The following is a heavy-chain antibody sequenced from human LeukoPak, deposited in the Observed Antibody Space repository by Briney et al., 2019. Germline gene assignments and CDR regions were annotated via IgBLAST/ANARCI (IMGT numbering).Heavy chain of an antibody. Sequence: GESLRLSCAASGFTFSDYYMSWIRQAPGKGLEWVSYISSSGNTIYYADSVKGRFTISRDNAKNSLYLQMNSLRAEDTAVYYCARDAAAAGPYYYYGMDVWGQGTTVTVSS. CDR1: GFTFSDYY. CDR2: ISSSGNTI. J-gene: IGHJ6*02. CDR3: ARDAAAAGPYYYYGMDV. V-gene: IGHV3-11*01. D-gene: IGHD6-13*01.